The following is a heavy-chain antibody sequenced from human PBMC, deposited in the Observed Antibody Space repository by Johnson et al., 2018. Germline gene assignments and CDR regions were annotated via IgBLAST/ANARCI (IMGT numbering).Heavy chain of an antibody. CDR1: GFTFRSYA. CDR3: ARDEIAVVPGALDYYYGMDV. J-gene: IGHJ6*02. Sequence: QVQLVQSGGGVVQPRRSLRLSCAASGFTFRSYAFHWVRQAPGKGLEWVACITYDVSSQYYAVSVQGRFTIPRDNSKDPLYLPMNSLRAEDTAVYYCARDEIAVVPGALDYYYGMDVWGQGTTVRVSS. CDR2: ITYDVSSQ. D-gene: IGHD2-2*01. V-gene: IGHV3-30-3*01.